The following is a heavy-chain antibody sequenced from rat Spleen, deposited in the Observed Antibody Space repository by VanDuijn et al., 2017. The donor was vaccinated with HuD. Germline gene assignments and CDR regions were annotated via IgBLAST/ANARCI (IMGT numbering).Heavy chain of an antibody. Sequence: EVQLVESGGGLVQPGRSLKLSCVASGFTFNNYWMTWIRQAPGKGLEWVASITNTGGSTYYPDSVKGRFTVSRDNAKSTQYLQMDSLRSEDTATYYCVRQDTSGYSNWFAYWGQGTLVTVSS. J-gene: IGHJ3*01. CDR3: VRQDTSGYSNWFAY. V-gene: IGHV5-31*01. D-gene: IGHD4-3*01. CDR2: ITNTGGST. CDR1: GFTFNNYW.